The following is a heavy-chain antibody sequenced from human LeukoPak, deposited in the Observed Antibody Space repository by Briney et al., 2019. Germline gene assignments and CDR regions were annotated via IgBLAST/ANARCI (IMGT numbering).Heavy chain of an antibody. CDR2: IDPKTGGT. D-gene: IGHD6-6*01. CDR1: GYTFTGYY. J-gene: IGHJ3*02. V-gene: IGHV1-2*06. Sequence: ASVKVSCKASGYTFTGYYMHWVRQAPGQGLEWLGRIDPKTGGTKYAQKFQGRVTMTRDTSPSTAYMDLSSLRSDDTAVYFCTVLSDGDAFDIWGQGTLVTVSS. CDR3: TVLSDGDAFDI.